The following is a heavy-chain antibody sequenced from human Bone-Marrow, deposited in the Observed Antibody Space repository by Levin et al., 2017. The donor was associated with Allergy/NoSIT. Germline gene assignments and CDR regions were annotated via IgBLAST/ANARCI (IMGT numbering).Heavy chain of an antibody. CDR2: IYYNGTT. Sequence: SETLSLTCTVSGASIRSSSYYWGWVRQPPGKGLEWIGNIYYNGTTYYNPSLKSRVTISVDTSKNQFSLKLSSVTAADTAVYYCARSDSGSDSRFDYWGQGTLVTVSS. CDR3: ARSDSGSDSRFDY. J-gene: IGHJ4*02. CDR1: GASIRSSSYY. V-gene: IGHV4-39*01. D-gene: IGHD1-26*01.